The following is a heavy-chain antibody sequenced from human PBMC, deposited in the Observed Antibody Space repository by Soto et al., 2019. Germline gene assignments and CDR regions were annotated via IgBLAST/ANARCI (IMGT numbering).Heavy chain of an antibody. CDR2: IYYSGST. CDR1: GGSISSYY. V-gene: IGHV4-59*12. Sequence: SETLSLTCTVSGGSISSYYWSWIRQPPGKGLEWIGYIYYSGSTNYNPSLKSRVTISVDTSKNQFSLKLSSVTAADTAVYYCARGRYCSSTCCYATYSRLVPFQHWGQGTLVTVSS. J-gene: IGHJ1*01. CDR3: ARGRYCSSTCCYATYSRLVPFQH. D-gene: IGHD2-2*01.